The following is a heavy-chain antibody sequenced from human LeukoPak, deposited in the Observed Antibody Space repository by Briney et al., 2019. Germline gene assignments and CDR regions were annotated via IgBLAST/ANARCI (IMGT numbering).Heavy chain of an antibody. D-gene: IGHD3-10*01. CDR2: INAGNGNT. Sequence: ASVKASCKASGYTFTSYAMHWVRQAPGQRLEWMGWINAGNGNTKYSQKFQGRVTITRDTSASTAYMELSSLRSEDTAVYYCARESDYYGSGTFDYWGQGTLVTVSS. CDR1: GYTFTSYA. J-gene: IGHJ4*02. CDR3: ARESDYYGSGTFDY. V-gene: IGHV1-3*01.